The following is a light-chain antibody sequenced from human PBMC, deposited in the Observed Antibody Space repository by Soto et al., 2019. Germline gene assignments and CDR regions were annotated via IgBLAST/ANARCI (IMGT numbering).Light chain of an antibody. J-gene: IGKJ2*01. Sequence: DIQMTQSPSTLSASVGDRVTITCRASQSINSWLAWYQQKPGKAPNLLIYKASRLESGVPSRFSGSGSGTEFTLTISSLQPDDFATYYCQQYNTYTFTFGQGTKLEIK. CDR2: KAS. CDR1: QSINSW. V-gene: IGKV1-5*03. CDR3: QQYNTYTFT.